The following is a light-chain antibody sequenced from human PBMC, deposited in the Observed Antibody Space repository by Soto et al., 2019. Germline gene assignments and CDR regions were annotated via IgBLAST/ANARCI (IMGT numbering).Light chain of an antibody. V-gene: IGLV2-14*03. CDR2: DVT. Sequence: QPVLTQPASVSGSPGQSITISCTGTSSDIGANNYVSWYQQHPGKAPKLMIYDVTNRPSGVSNRFSGSKSGNTASLTVSGLQAEDEADYYCSSYTTSSTLFGGGTQLTVL. CDR3: SSYTTSSTL. CDR1: SSDIGANNY. J-gene: IGLJ2*01.